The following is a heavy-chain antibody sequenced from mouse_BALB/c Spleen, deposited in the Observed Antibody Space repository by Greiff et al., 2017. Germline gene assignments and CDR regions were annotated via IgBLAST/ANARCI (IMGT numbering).Heavy chain of an antibody. CDR2: IFPGSGNT. V-gene: IGHV1-66*01. CDR3: ARGAGIAMDY. D-gene: IGHD3-3*01. CDR1: GYSFTSYY. J-gene: IGHJ4*01. Sequence: VQLQQSGPELVKPGASVKISCKASGYSFTSYYIPWVKQRPGQGLEWIGWIFPGSGNTKYNEKFKGKATLTADTSSSTAYMQLSSLTSEDSAVYFCARGAGIAMDYWGQGTSVTVSS.